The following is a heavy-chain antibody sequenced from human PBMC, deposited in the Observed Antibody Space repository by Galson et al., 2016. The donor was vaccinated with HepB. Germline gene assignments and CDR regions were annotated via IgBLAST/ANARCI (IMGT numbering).Heavy chain of an antibody. V-gene: IGHV3-74*01. CDR3: ARNRAVGDSPFHYYYNDMDV. D-gene: IGHD3-22*01. CDR2: INSDGSRT. Sequence: SLRLSCAASGFTFSSYWMHWVRQAPGKGLVWISRINSDGSRTTYADAVKGRFTVSRDNAKNTLYLQMNNVIAEDTAVFFCARNRAVGDSPFHYYYNDMDVWGQGTTVTVSS. J-gene: IGHJ6*02. CDR1: GFTFSSYW.